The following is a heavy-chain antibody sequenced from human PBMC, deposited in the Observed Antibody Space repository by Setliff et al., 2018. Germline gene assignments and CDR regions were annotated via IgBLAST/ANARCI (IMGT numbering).Heavy chain of an antibody. CDR3: ARVLFHCSSTSCYLDAFDI. CDR1: GGSISSYY. J-gene: IGHJ3*02. V-gene: IGHV4-59*08. Sequence: ETLSLTCAVSGGSISSYYWSWIRQPPGKGLEWIGYIYYSGSTNYNPSLKSRVTISVDTSKNQFSLKLSSVTAADTAVYYCARVLFHCSSTSCYLDAFDIWGQGTMVTVSS. CDR2: IYYSGST. D-gene: IGHD2-2*01.